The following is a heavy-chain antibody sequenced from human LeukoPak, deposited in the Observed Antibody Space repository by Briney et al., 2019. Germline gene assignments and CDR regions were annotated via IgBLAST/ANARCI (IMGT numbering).Heavy chain of an antibody. D-gene: IGHD1-14*01. CDR1: GFTFSNYW. CDR3: ARDPGSSAFDL. CDR2: INQDGSKE. V-gene: IGHV3-7*01. Sequence: GGSLRLSCAASGFTFSNYWMTWVRQAPGKGLEWVAHINQDGSKEYYMDSVKARFTISRDNAKNSLSLQMNSLRAEDTAVYYCARDPGSSAFDLWGRGALVTVSS. J-gene: IGHJ4*02.